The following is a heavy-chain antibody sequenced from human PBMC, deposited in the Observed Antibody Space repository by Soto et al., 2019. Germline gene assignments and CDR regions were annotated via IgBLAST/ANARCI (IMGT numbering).Heavy chain of an antibody. CDR3: ARRSPILYNRNYGDY. CDR2: INPNSGGT. D-gene: IGHD1-7*01. Sequence: ASVKVSCKASGYTFTGYYMHWVRQAPGQGLEWMGWINPNSGGTNYAQKFQGWVTMTRDTSISTAYMELSRLRSDDTAVYYCARRSPILYNRNYGDYWGQGTLVTVSS. J-gene: IGHJ4*02. V-gene: IGHV1-2*04. CDR1: GYTFTGYY.